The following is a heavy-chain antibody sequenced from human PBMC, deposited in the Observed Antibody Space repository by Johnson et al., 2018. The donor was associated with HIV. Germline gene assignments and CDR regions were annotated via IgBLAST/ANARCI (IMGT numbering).Heavy chain of an antibody. CDR2: ISFDGNLK. CDR1: GFTFDDYG. D-gene: IGHD2-15*01. J-gene: IGHJ3*02. Sequence: QVQLVESGGGVVQPGGSLRLSCAVSGFTFDDYGIHWVRQAPGKGPEWVAVISFDGNLKKYADSVKGRFTISREDSKDTVYLQMDSLKTEDTAVYYCTTGFCVGTACHWDDAFENWGQGTMVTVS. CDR3: TTGFCVGTACHWDDAFEN. V-gene: IGHV3-30*03.